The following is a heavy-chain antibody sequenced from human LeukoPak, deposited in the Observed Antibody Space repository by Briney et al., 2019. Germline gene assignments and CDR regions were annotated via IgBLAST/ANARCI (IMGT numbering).Heavy chain of an antibody. CDR2: IKQDGSEK. V-gene: IGHV3-7*03. Sequence: PGGSLRLSCAASGFTFSSYWMSWVRQAPGKGLEWVANIKQDGSEKYYVDSVKGRFTISRDNAKNSLYLQMNSLRAEDTAIYYCAKKGVTGTPYASFDYWGQGTLVTVSS. CDR1: GFTFSSYW. CDR3: AKKGVTGTPYASFDY. D-gene: IGHD1-20*01. J-gene: IGHJ4*02.